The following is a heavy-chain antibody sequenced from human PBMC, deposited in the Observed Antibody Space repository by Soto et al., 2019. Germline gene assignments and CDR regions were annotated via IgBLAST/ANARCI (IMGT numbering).Heavy chain of an antibody. V-gene: IGHV4-59*01. J-gene: IGHJ4*02. CDR3: ERLPEY. CDR1: GGSISSYY. Sequence: PSETVSLTCTFSGGSISSYYWSCIRQPPGKGLEWIGYISNSGSTNYNPSLKSRVTMSVDTSKNQFSLNLSSVTAADTAVYYSERLPEYLGEGTLVNVSS. CDR2: ISNSGST.